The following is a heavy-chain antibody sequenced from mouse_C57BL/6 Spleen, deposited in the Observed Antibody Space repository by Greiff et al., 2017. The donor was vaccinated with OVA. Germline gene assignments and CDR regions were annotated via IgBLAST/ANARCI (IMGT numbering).Heavy chain of an antibody. Sequence: VQLKESGPGMVKPSQSLSLTCTVTGYSITSGYDWHWIRHFPGNKLEWMGYISYSGSTNYNPSLKSRISITHDTSKNHFFLKLNSVTTEDTATYYCARDPMGRGYFDYWGQGTTLTVSS. CDR1: GYSITSGYD. J-gene: IGHJ2*01. CDR3: ARDPMGRGYFDY. D-gene: IGHD4-1*01. CDR2: ISYSGST. V-gene: IGHV3-1*01.